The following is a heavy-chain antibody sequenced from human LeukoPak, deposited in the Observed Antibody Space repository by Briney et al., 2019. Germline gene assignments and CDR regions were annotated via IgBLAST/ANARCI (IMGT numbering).Heavy chain of an antibody. CDR3: ASGDFWSGPARNYFDY. CDR1: GYTFTSYG. D-gene: IGHD3-3*01. Sequence: ASVKVSCKASGYTFTSYGISWVRQAPGQGLEWMGWVSAYNGNTNYAQKLQGRVTMTTDTSTSTAYMELRSLRSDDTAVYFCASGDFWSGPARNYFDYWGQGTLVTVSS. CDR2: VSAYNGNT. J-gene: IGHJ4*02. V-gene: IGHV1-18*01.